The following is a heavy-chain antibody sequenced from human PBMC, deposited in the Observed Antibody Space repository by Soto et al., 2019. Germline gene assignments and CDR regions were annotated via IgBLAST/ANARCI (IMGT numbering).Heavy chain of an antibody. V-gene: IGHV3-23*01. CDR1: GFTFSSYA. Sequence: EVQLLESGGGLVQPGGSLRLSCAASGFTFSSYAMSWVRQAPGKGLEWVSAISGSGGSTYYADSLKGRFTISRDNAKNSLYLQMNSLRVEDTAVYYCARGGDSSGSWPRYWGQGTLVTVSS. J-gene: IGHJ4*02. CDR2: ISGSGGST. D-gene: IGHD3-22*01. CDR3: ARGGDSSGSWPRY.